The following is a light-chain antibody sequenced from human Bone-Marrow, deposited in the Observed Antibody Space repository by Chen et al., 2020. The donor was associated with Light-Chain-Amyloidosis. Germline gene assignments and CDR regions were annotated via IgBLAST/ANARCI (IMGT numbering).Light chain of an antibody. CDR3: QQYNSYRCS. V-gene: IGKV1-5*03. J-gene: IGKJ2*04. CDR1: QSISTW. CDR2: EAS. Sequence: DIQMTQSPSTLSASVGDRVTITCRASQSISTWLAWYQQKPGNAPKLLIYEASNLETGVPSRFSGSGSGTEFTLTIISLQPDDFATYYCQQYNSYRCSFGQGTKLEIK.